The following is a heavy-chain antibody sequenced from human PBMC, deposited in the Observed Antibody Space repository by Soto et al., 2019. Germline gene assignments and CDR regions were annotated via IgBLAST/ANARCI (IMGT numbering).Heavy chain of an antibody. CDR2: ISAYNGNT. V-gene: IGHV1-18*01. CDR3: ARGPRSWELPRRGVYYFDY. CDR1: GYTFTSYG. J-gene: IGHJ4*02. D-gene: IGHD1-7*01. Sequence: QVQLVQSGAEVKKPGASVKVSCKASGYTFTSYGISWVRQAPGQGLEWMGCISAYNGNTNYAQKLQGRVTMTTDTSTSTAYMELRSLRSDDTAVYYCARGPRSWELPRRGVYYFDYWGQGTLVTVSS.